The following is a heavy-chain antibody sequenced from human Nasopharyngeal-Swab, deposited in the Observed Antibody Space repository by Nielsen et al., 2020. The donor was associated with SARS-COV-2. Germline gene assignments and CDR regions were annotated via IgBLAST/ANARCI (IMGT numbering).Heavy chain of an antibody. D-gene: IGHD3-16*01. CDR3: ARDYGPVGDYETWFAP. CDR1: GFTFNKFA. Sequence: GESLKISCGASGFTFNKFAMAWVRQAPGKGLEWVSTINPAAETFYADSARGRFTISRDNSMNTLYLQMNGLRADDTALYYCARDYGPVGDYETWFAPWGQGTLVTVSS. CDR2: INPAAET. J-gene: IGHJ5*02. V-gene: IGHV3-23*01.